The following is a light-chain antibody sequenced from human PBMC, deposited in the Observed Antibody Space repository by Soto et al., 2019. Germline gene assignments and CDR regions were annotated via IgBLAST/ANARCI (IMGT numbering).Light chain of an antibody. CDR2: EVS. CDR1: SSDVGGYNF. J-gene: IGLJ1*01. V-gene: IGLV2-14*01. CDR3: TSYTSSRSFYV. Sequence: QSVLTQPASVSGSPGQSITISCTGTSSDVGGYNFVSWFQHHPGKAPKVMIYEVSNRPSGVSNRFSGSKSGNTASLTISGLQAEDEADYYCTSYTSSRSFYVFGTGTKLTVL.